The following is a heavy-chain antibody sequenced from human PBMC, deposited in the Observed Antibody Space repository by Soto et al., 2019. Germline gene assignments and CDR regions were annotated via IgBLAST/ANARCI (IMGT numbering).Heavy chain of an antibody. D-gene: IGHD5-18*01. J-gene: IGHJ3*02. CDR2: ISSSSSYI. CDR1: GFTFSDYY. CDR3: ARGTPVDTAAFDI. V-gene: IGHV3-11*06. Sequence: PGGSLRLSCAASGFTFSDYYMSWIRQAPGKGLEWVSYISSSSSYIYYADSVKGRFTISRDNAKNSLYLQMNSLRAEDTAVYYCARGTPVDTAAFDIWGQGTMVTVSS.